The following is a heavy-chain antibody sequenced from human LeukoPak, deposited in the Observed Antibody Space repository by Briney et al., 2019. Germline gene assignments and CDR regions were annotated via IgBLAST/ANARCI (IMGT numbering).Heavy chain of an antibody. CDR2: IYSGGST. CDR3: ARVPLGYSSSWYLPTYYMDV. V-gene: IGHV3-66*02. Sequence: PGGSLRLSCAASGFTVSSNYMSWVRQAPGKGLEWVSVIYSGGSTYYADSVKGRFTISRDNSKNTLYLQMNSLRAEDTAVYYCARVPLGYSSSWYLPTYYMDVWGKGTTVTVSS. D-gene: IGHD6-13*01. J-gene: IGHJ6*03. CDR1: GFTVSSNY.